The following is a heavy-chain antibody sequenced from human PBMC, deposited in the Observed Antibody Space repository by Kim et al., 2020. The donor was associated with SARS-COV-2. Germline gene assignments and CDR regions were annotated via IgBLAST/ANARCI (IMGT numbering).Heavy chain of an antibody. V-gene: IGHV3-49*03. Sequence: GGSLRLSCTASGFTFGDYAMSWFRQAPGKGLEWLGFIRSKAYGGTTEYAASVKGRFTISRDDSKSIAYLQMNSLKTEDTAVYYCTRDNLDVLLWFGEFFDYWGQGTLVTVSS. CDR1: GFTFGDYA. CDR3: TRDNLDVLLWFGEFFDY. D-gene: IGHD3-10*01. CDR2: IRSKAYGGTT. J-gene: IGHJ4*02.